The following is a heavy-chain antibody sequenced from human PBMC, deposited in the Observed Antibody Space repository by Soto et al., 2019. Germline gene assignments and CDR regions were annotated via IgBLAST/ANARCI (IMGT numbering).Heavy chain of an antibody. D-gene: IGHD2-15*01. CDR3: ARDDVLCDGGRCYGVPLDV. CDR2: ISHNGGST. J-gene: IGHJ6*04. Sequence: GGSLRLSCAASGFVFSTYAMHWVRQAPGKGLEYVSAISHNGGSTYYADSVKGRFTISRDNSKNTVYLQMGSLRVDDMAVYYCARDDVLCDGGRCYGVPLDVWGKGTTVTVSS. CDR1: GFVFSTYA. V-gene: IGHV3-64*02.